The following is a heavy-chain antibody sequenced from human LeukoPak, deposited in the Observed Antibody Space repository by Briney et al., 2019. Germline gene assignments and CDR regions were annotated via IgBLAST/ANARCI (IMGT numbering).Heavy chain of an antibody. CDR2: IVGSDDDT. J-gene: IGHJ4*02. CDR3: AKDLLQGDGYWDIDS. V-gene: IGHV3-23*01. CDR1: GFSFRIYA. D-gene: IGHD5-24*01. Sequence: GGSLRLSCAASGFSFRIYAMNWLRQAPGKGLEWISGIVGSDDDTRYADSVKGRFTISRDNSKNTLYPQMNSLRAEDTAIYYCAKDLLQGDGYWDIDSWGQGTLVTVSS.